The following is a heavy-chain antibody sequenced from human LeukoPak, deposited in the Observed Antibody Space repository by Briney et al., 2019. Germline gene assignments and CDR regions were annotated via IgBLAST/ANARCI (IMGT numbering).Heavy chain of an antibody. J-gene: IGHJ6*02. Sequence: ASVKVSCKASGYTFTGYYMHWVRQAPGQGLEWMGWINPNSGGTNYAQKFQGRVTMTRDTSISTAYMELSRLRSDDTAVYYCARERGGYCSSTSCPRYYGMDVWGQGTLVTVSS. CDR3: ARERGGYCSSTSCPRYYGMDV. CDR1: GYTFTGYY. CDR2: INPNSGGT. V-gene: IGHV1-2*02. D-gene: IGHD2-2*01.